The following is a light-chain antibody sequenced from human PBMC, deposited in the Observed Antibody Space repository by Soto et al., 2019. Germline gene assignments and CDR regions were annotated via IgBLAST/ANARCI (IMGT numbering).Light chain of an antibody. CDR1: QSISSW. J-gene: IGKJ1*01. CDR2: KAS. Sequence: DIQMTQSPSTLSASVGDRVTITFRASQSISSWLAWYQQKPGKAPKLLIYKASSLESGVPSRFSGSGSGTEFNLTISSLQPDDFATYYCQQYNSYPTFGQGTKVEIK. CDR3: QQYNSYPT. V-gene: IGKV1-5*03.